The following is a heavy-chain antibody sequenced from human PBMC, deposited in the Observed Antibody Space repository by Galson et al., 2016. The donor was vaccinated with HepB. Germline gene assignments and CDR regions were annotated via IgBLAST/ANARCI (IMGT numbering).Heavy chain of an antibody. V-gene: IGHV4-61*02. D-gene: IGHD3-10*01. CDR2: IDTTGST. CDR3: ARDLRGSYYNIEDPM. CDR1: GDSIRSGFHY. J-gene: IGHJ4*02. Sequence: TLSLTCTVSGDSIRSGFHYWSWIRQPAGKGLEWIGRIDTTGSTHYNPSLESRVTISVDTSKNQFSLKLTSVTAADTAVYYCARDLRGSYYNIEDPMWGQGTLVTVSS.